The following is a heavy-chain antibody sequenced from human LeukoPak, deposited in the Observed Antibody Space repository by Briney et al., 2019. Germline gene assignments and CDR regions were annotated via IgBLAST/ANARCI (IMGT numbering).Heavy chain of an antibody. J-gene: IGHJ4*02. CDR1: VYTFPSMG. CDR3: ASESGSY. CDR2: ISAYNGNT. Sequence: ASVKVSCKPSVYTFPSMGISGGRQPPEQGLEWMGWISAYNGNTNYAQKLQGRVTMTTDTSTSTAYMELRSLRSDDTAVYYCASESGSYWGQGTLVTVSS. V-gene: IGHV1-18*01. D-gene: IGHD3-10*01.